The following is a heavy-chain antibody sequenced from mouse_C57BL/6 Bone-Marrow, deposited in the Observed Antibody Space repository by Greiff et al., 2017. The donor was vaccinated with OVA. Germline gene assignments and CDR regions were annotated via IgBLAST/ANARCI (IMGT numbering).Heavy chain of an antibody. V-gene: IGHV6-3*01. CDR1: GFTFSNYW. J-gene: IGHJ3*01. Sequence: EVKLMESGGGLVQPGGSMKLSCVASGFTFSNYWMNWVRQSPEKGLEWVAQIRLKSDNYATHYAESVKGRFTISRDDSKSSVYLQMNNLRAEDTGIYYCTGDSSGPSWFAYWGQGTLVTVSA. D-gene: IGHD3-2*02. CDR2: IRLKSDNYAT. CDR3: TGDSSGPSWFAY.